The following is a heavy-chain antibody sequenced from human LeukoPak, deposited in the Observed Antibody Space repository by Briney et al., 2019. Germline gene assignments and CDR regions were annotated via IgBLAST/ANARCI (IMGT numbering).Heavy chain of an antibody. CDR3: TRHEGRNRGNMVIVPAAIIN. J-gene: IGHJ4*02. CDR2: MYYSGNT. CDR1: GGSISSSNYY. V-gene: IGHV4-39*01. Sequence: SETLSLTCTVSGGSISSSNYYWGWIRQPPGKGLEWIGSMYYSGNTYYNSSLKSRVTISVDTSKNQFSLRLTSVTAADTAVYYCTRHEGRNRGNMVIVPAAIINWGQGTLVTVSS. D-gene: IGHD2-2*02.